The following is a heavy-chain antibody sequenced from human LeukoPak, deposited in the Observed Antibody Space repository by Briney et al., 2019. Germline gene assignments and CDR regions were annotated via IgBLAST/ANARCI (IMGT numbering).Heavy chain of an antibody. V-gene: IGHV4-61*01. J-gene: IGHJ6*02. CDR3: ARVREKDYYGMDV. CDR1: GGSISSSSYY. D-gene: IGHD1-26*01. CDR2: IYYSGST. Sequence: SETLSLTCTVSGGSISSSSYYWSWIRQPPGKGLEWIGYIYYSGSTNYNPSLKSRVTISVDTSKNQFSLKLSSVTAADTAVYYCARVREKDYYGMDVWGQGTTVTVSS.